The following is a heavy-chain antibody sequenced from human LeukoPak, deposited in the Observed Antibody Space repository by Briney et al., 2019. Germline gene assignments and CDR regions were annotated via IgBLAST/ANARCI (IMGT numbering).Heavy chain of an antibody. J-gene: IGHJ6*02. CDR2: ISSSSSYI. D-gene: IGHD5-24*01. CDR3: ASPGDGYTYGMDV. V-gene: IGHV3-21*01. Sequence: PGGSLRLSCAASGFTFSSYSMNWVRQAPGKGLEWVSSISSSSSYIYYADSVKGRFTISRDNAKNSLYLQMNSLRAEDTAVYYCASPGDGYTYGMDVWGQGTTVTVSS. CDR1: GFTFSSYS.